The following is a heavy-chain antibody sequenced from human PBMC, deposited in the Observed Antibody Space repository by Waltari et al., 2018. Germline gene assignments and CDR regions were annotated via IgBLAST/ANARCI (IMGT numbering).Heavy chain of an antibody. Sequence: QAHLVESGGGVVTPGKSLKLSCAASGFPFGNHAMHWVRPAPGKGLDWVAVISSDGKYDYDSDSVRGRFTISRDNSKNTLYLQMDNLRAGDTAVYYCARDRGSHCSSSSCYDTFDYWGQGTLVTVSS. D-gene: IGHD2-2*01. CDR3: ARDRGSHCSSSSCYDTFDY. CDR2: ISSDGKYD. CDR1: GFPFGNHA. J-gene: IGHJ4*02. V-gene: IGHV3-30*01.